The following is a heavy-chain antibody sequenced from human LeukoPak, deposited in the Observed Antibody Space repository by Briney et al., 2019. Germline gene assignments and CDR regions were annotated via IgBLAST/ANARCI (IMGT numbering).Heavy chain of an antibody. CDR3: AIQPWGSGNNWYFDL. D-gene: IGHD7-27*01. CDR2: ISPNSGGT. CDR1: GYTFTGYY. V-gene: IGHV1-2*02. Sequence: ASVKVSCKASGYTFTGYYMHWVRQAPGQGLEWMGWISPNSGGTDYAQRFQGRVTMTRDTSISTAYMELSSLRSGDTAVYYCAIQPWGSGNNWYFDLWGRGTLVTVSS. J-gene: IGHJ2*01.